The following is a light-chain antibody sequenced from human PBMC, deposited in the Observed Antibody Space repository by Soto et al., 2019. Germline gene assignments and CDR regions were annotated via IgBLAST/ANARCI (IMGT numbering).Light chain of an antibody. CDR3: QHYNSYSEA. CDR2: GAS. Sequence: IQMTQSPSSLSASVGDRVTITCRASQGIRNELGWYQQKPGKAPKLLLYGASSLQSGVPSRFSGSGSGTEFTLTISSLQPDDFATYYCQHYNSYSEAFGQGTKVDIK. J-gene: IGKJ1*01. V-gene: IGKV1-17*01. CDR1: QGIRNE.